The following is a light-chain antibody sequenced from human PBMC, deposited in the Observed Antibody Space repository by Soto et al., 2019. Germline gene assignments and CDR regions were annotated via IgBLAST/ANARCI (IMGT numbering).Light chain of an antibody. CDR3: SSFTTTRTWV. CDR2: EVN. Sequence: QSALTQPPSVSGSPGQSVTISCTGTSSDVGSYNRVSWYQQPPGTAPKLIIYEVNNRPSGVPDRFSGSKSGNTASLTISGLQAEDEADYYCSSFTTTRTWVFGGGTKLTVL. CDR1: SSDVGSYNR. V-gene: IGLV2-18*02. J-gene: IGLJ3*02.